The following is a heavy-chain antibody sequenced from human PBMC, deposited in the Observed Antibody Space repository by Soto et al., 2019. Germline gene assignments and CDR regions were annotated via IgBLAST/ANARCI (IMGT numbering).Heavy chain of an antibody. CDR2: TNEGSGNT. CDR1: GYSFKNYA. D-gene: IGHD3-3*01. V-gene: IGHV1-3*01. CDR3: ARDDRSVSGVVTLDH. J-gene: IGHJ4*02. Sequence: GASVKVSCKATGYSFKNYAVHWVRQPPGQRLEWMGFTNEGSGNTRFSQKFQGRISITRDTSASTVYLDLSSLTSEDTAIYYCARDDRSVSGVVTLDHWGPGTLVTVSS.